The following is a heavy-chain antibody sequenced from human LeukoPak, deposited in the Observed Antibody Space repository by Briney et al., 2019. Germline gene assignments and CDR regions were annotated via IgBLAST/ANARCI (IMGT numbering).Heavy chain of an antibody. CDR2: IYYSGST. CDR1: GGSLSSGDYY. Sequence: PSQTLSLTCTVSGGSLSSGDYYWSWIRQPPGKGLEWVGYIYYSGSTYYNPSLKSRVTISVDTSKNQFSLKLSSVTAADTAVYYCARVWMATANDAFDIWGQGTMVTDSS. CDR3: ARVWMATANDAFDI. J-gene: IGHJ3*02. V-gene: IGHV4-30-4*08. D-gene: IGHD5-24*01.